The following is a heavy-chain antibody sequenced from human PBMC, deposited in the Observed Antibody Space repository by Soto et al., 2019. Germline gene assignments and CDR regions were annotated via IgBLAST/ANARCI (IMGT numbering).Heavy chain of an antibody. CDR3: AKRSSSSTFDY. J-gene: IGHJ4*02. D-gene: IGHD6-6*01. CDR2: ISYDGSKK. V-gene: IGHV3-30*18. Sequence: GSLKLSYAGSGFCFNDFGMHWDRQAPGKGLEWVAFISYDGSKKNFVDSVKGRFAISRDTSKNMLYLQMNSLRPEDTAVYYCAKRSSSSTFDYWGQGT. CDR1: GFCFNDFG.